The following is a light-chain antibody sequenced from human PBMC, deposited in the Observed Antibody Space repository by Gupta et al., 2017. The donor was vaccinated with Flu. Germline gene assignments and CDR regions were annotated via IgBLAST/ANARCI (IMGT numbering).Light chain of an antibody. CDR2: END. CDR3: GTWDSSLSAWV. V-gene: IGLV1-51*01. Sequence: SSSNIENNYVSWYQQLPGTAPKLLIYENDKRPSGIPDRFSGSKSDTSATLGTTGLQTGDEADYYCGTWDSSLSAWVFGGGTKLTVL. J-gene: IGLJ3*02. CDR1: SSNIENNY.